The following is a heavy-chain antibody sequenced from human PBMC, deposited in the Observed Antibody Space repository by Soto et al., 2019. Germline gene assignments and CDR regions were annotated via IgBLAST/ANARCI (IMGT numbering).Heavy chain of an antibody. CDR2: ISGSGGDT. CDR3: AKDMDAFWSGYYLRGYFDL. CDR1: GFTFSNYG. J-gene: IGHJ2*01. V-gene: IGHV3-23*01. D-gene: IGHD3-3*01. Sequence: EVQLLESGGGLVQPGGSLRLSCVVSGFTFSNYGMNWVRQAPGKGLEWVSGISGSGGDTYYVDSVRGRFTISRDNSKNTLYLQMDSLRAEDTAVYYCAKDMDAFWSGYYLRGYFDLLGRGTLVTVS.